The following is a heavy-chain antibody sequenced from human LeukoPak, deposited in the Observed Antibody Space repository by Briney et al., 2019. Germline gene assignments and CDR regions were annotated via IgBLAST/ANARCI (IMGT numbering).Heavy chain of an antibody. CDR2: MNPNSGNT. CDR3: ASARYYYGSGSSPGGYYYGMDV. V-gene: IGHV1-8*01. D-gene: IGHD3-10*01. Sequence: ASVKVSCKASGYTFTSYDINWVRQATGQGLEWMGWMNPNSGNTGYAQKFQGRVTMTRNTSISTAYMELSSLRSEDTAVYYCASARYYYGSGSSPGGYYYGMDVWGQGTTVTASS. CDR1: GYTFTSYD. J-gene: IGHJ6*02.